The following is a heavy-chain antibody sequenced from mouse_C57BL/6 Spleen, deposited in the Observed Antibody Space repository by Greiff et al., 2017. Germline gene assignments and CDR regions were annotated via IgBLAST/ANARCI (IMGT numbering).Heavy chain of an antibody. V-gene: IGHV1-15*01. CDR1: GYTFTDYE. D-gene: IGHD1-1*01. CDR3: TIYYYGSSGY. Sequence: QVQLQQSGAELVRPGASVTLSCKASGYTFTDYEMHWVKQTPVHGLEWIGAIDPETGGTAYNQKFKGKAILTADKSSSTAYMELRSLTSEDSAVYYCTIYYYGSSGYWGQGTTLTVSS. J-gene: IGHJ2*01. CDR2: IDPETGGT.